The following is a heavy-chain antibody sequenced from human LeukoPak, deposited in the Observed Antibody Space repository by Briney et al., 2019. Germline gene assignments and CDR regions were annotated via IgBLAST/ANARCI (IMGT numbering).Heavy chain of an antibody. J-gene: IGHJ4*02. Sequence: NPSETLSLTCTVSGGFISSGGYYWSWIRQHPGKGLEWIGYIYYSGSTYYNPSLKSRVTISVDTSKNQFSLKLSSVTAADTAVYYCARGLTENWGPTTNFDYWGQGTLVTVSS. CDR2: IYYSGST. CDR3: ARGLTENWGPTTNFDY. CDR1: GGFISSGGYY. V-gene: IGHV4-31*03. D-gene: IGHD7-27*01.